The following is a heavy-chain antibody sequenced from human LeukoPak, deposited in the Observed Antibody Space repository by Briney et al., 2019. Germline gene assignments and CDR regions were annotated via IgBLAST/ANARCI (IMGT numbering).Heavy chain of an antibody. CDR1: GGSISSYY. CDR2: IYYSGST. J-gene: IGHJ4*02. D-gene: IGHD1-1*01. CDR3: ARDREYNYNARGLIDY. V-gene: IGHV4-59*12. Sequence: SETLSLTCTVSGGSISSYYWSWIRQPPGKGLEWIGYIYYSGSTNYNPSLKSRVTISLDMSKNQFSLKLSSVTAADTAVYYCARDREYNYNARGLIDYWGQGTLVTVSS.